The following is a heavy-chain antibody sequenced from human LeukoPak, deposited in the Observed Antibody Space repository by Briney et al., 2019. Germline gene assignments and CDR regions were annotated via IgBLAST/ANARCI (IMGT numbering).Heavy chain of an antibody. V-gene: IGHV3-74*01. D-gene: IGHD6-19*01. CDR2: INTDGTVT. CDR1: GFTFSMYW. CDR3: ATKQWLAPPPDS. J-gene: IGHJ4*02. Sequence: PGGSLRLSCAASGFTFSMYWMLWVRQAPGKGLESVSRINTDGTVTTYADSVKGRFTVSRDNADNTMFLQMHSVRGEDTAVYYCATKQWLAPPPDSWGQGTPVTVSS.